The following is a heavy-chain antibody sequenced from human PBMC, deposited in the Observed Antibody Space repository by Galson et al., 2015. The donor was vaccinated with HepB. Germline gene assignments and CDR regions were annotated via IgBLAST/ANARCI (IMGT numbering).Heavy chain of an antibody. CDR1: GFTFSSDS. CDR2: ISSSSSTI. D-gene: IGHD4-23*01. Sequence: SLRLSCAASGFTFSSDSMNWVRQAPGKGLEWVSYISSSSSTIYYADSVKGRFTISRDNAKNSLYLQMNSLRAEDTAVYYCARDIIRWRTTVVTPFDYWGQGTLVTVSS. CDR3: ARDIIRWRTTVVTPFDY. V-gene: IGHV3-48*01. J-gene: IGHJ4*02.